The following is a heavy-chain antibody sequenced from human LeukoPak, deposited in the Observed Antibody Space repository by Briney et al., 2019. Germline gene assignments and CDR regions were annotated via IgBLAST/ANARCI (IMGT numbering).Heavy chain of an antibody. J-gene: IGHJ4*02. CDR1: SGSISSGSSY. CDR2: IYYSGNI. CDR3: ARHGAGGSGRLFDY. Sequence: SETLSLTCTVSSGSISSGSSYWGWIRQPPGKGLEWIGSIYYSGNIYYNPPLKSRVTISVDTSKNQFSLKLSSVTAADTAVYYCARHGAGGSGRLFDYWGQGTLVTVSS. D-gene: IGHD2-15*01. V-gene: IGHV4-39*01.